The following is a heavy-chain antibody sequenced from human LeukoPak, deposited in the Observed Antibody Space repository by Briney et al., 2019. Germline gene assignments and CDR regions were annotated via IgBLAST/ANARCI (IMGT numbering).Heavy chain of an antibody. D-gene: IGHD3-10*01. J-gene: IGHJ3*02. V-gene: IGHV1-18*01. CDR1: GYTFTSYG. CDR3: ARAQTTMVRGGRAFDI. CDR2: ISAYNGNT. Sequence: ASVKVSCKASGYTFTSYGISWVRQAPGQGLEWMGWISAYNGNTNYAQKLQGRVTMTTDTSTSTAYMELSSLRSEDTAVYYCARAQTTMVRGGRAFDIWGQGTMVTVSS.